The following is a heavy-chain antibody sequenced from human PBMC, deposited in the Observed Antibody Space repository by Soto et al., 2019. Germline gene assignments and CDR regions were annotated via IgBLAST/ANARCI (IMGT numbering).Heavy chain of an antibody. CDR1: GFTFSSYW. D-gene: IGHD6-19*01. Sequence: EVQLVESGGGLVQPGGSLRLSCAASGFTFSSYWMHWVRQAPGKGLVWVSRISSDGSSTTYADSVKDRFTISRDNTKNTLYLQMNHLRAEDTAVYYCARVPSGSGWDWGQGTLVTVSS. J-gene: IGHJ4*02. V-gene: IGHV3-74*01. CDR3: ARVPSGSGWD. CDR2: ISSDGSST.